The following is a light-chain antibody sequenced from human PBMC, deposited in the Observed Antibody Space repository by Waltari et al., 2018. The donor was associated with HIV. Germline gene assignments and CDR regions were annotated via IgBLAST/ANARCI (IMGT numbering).Light chain of an antibody. V-gene: IGLV2-8*01. Sequence: QSALTQPPSASGSPGQSVTISCTGTSSDVGAYNYVSWFQHNPGKAPKLMIYDVTKRPSGVPDRFSGSKSGNTASLTVSGLQAEDDADYYCASHAGSKDVFGGGTRLTVL. J-gene: IGLJ2*01. CDR3: ASHAGSKDV. CDR1: SSDVGAYNY. CDR2: DVT.